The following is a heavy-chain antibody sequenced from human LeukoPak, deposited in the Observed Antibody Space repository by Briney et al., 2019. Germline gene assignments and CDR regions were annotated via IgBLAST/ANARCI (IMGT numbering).Heavy chain of an antibody. J-gene: IGHJ4*02. CDR3: ARESLGGHYFDY. CDR1: GGSLSSGDYY. D-gene: IGHD3-16*01. Sequence: SETLSLTCIVSGGSLSSGDYYWSWIRQPPGKGLEWIGYIYYSGSTYYNPSLKSRVVISLDTSKNQFSLKLTSVTAADTAVYYCARESLGGHYFDYWGQGILVTFSS. V-gene: IGHV4-30-4*08. CDR2: IYYSGST.